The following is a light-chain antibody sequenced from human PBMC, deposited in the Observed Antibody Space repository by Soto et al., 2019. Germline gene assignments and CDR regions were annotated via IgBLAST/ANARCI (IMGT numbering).Light chain of an antibody. CDR1: QSVGTW. CDR3: QQYHNWPHT. CDR2: GAS. Sequence: DIQMTQSPSTLSASVGGRVTITCRASQSVGTWVAWYQQKPGKAPKLLIYGASNLESGVPSRFSGSGSGTEFTLTITTLHPDDFAVYYCQQYHNWPHTFGQGTKVDIK. J-gene: IGKJ2*01. V-gene: IGKV1-5*01.